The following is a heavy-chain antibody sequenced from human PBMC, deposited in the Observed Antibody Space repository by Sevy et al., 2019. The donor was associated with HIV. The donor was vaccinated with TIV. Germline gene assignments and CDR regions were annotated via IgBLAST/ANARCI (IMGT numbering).Heavy chain of an antibody. CDR1: GGTFSRYP. Sequence: ASVKVSCKASGGTFSRYPFSWVRQAPGQGLEWMGGIIPIFGTTNYAQKFQGRVTITADESTSTAYMELSSLRSEDMAVYYCALAAQVTMKVAGGFFEYWGKGTLVTVSS. V-gene: IGHV1-69*13. CDR2: IIPIFGTT. J-gene: IGHJ4*02. D-gene: IGHD3-22*01. CDR3: ALAAQVTMKVAGGFFEY.